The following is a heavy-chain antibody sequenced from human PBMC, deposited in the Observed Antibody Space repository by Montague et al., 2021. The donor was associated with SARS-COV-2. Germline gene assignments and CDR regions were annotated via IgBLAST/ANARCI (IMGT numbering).Heavy chain of an antibody. CDR1: GLTFSSYA. J-gene: IGHJ3*02. V-gene: IGHV3-30-3*01. Sequence: SLRLSCAASGLTFSSYAMHWVRQAPGKGLEWVAVISYDGSNKYYADSVKGRLTISRDNSKNTLYLQMNSLRAEDTAVYYCAREDPIQAFDIWGQGTMVTVSS. CDR2: ISYDGSNK. D-gene: IGHD5-18*01. CDR3: AREDPIQAFDI.